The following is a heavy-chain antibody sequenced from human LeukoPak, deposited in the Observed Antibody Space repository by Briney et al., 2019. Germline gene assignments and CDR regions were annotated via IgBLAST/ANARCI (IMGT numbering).Heavy chain of an antibody. J-gene: IGHJ4*02. D-gene: IGHD2-15*01. CDR2: FGDDI. CDR3: ARDSGWSFDY. Sequence: PGGSLTLSCAASGFTFSLYSMNWVRQAPGKGLEWVSYFGDDIYYADSVEGRFTISRDNAKNSLYLQMNSLRAEDTAVYYCARDSGWSFDYWGQGTLVTVSS. V-gene: IGHV3-48*01. CDR1: GFTFSLYS.